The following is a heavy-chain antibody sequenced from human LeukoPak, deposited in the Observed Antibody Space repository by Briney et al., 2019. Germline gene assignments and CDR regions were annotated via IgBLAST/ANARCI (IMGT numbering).Heavy chain of an antibody. CDR3: ARVRGIVAARHFDY. Sequence: GGSLRLSCLASGFNFNNYGIHWVRQAPGKGLEWVAFIRSDGSDEYYADSVKGRFTISRDNAKNSLYLQMNSLRAEDTAVYYCARVRGIVAARHFDYWGQGTLVTVSS. CDR2: IRSDGSDE. J-gene: IGHJ4*02. D-gene: IGHD6-13*01. CDR1: GFNFNNYG. V-gene: IGHV3-30*02.